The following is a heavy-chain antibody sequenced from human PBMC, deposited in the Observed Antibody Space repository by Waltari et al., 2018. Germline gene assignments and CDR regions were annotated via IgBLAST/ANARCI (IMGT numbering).Heavy chain of an antibody. CDR3: ATGEGWTAPYYYYYGMDV. Sequence: QVQLVQSGAEVKKPGASVKVSCKVSGYTLTELSMHWVRQAPGKGLEWMGGCDPEDGETIYAQKFQGRVTMTEDTSTDTAYMELSSLRSEDTAVYYCATGEGWTAPYYYYYGMDVWGQGTTVTVSS. CDR2: CDPEDGET. J-gene: IGHJ6*02. CDR1: GYTLTELS. V-gene: IGHV1-24*01. D-gene: IGHD1-26*01.